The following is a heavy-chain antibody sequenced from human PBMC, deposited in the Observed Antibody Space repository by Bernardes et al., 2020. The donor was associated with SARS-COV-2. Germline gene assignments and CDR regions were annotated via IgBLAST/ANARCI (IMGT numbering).Heavy chain of an antibody. D-gene: IGHD3-22*01. CDR3: ARASGEFYYDSSGYCDF. Sequence: VGSLRLSCAASGFTFSRYSMNWVRQAPGKGLEWVSSISGSDSYIYYADSVKGRFTISRDNAKNSLSLQMNSLRAEDTAVYYCARASGEFYYDSSGYCDFWGQGTLVTVSS. V-gene: IGHV3-21*01. CDR1: GFTFSRYS. CDR2: ISGSDSYI. J-gene: IGHJ4*02.